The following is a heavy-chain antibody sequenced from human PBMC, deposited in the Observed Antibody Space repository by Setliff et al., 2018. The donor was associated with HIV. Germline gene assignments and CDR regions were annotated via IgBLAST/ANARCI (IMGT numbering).Heavy chain of an antibody. CDR3: VTGSAARPFDY. D-gene: IGHD6-6*01. CDR2: FHPEDGEY. J-gene: IGHJ4*02. V-gene: IGHV1-24*01. Sequence: GASVKVSCKVSGSTLSELAMHWVRQTPAKGLQWMGGFHPEDGEYNYAQKFQGRVTMTEDTSTDTAYMDLRSLRSEDTAVYYYVTGSAARPFDYWGQGTLVTVSS. CDR1: GSTLSELA.